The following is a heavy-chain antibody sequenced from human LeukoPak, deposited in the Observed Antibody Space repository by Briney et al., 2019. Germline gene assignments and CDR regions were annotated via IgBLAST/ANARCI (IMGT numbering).Heavy chain of an antibody. CDR2: INHSGST. Sequence: SETLSLTCAVYGGSFSGYYWSWIRQPPGKGLEWIGEINHSGSTNYNPSLKSRVTISVDTSKNQFSRKLSSVTAADTAVYYCARGITMVRGVISYYYYYYMDVWGKGTTVTVSS. J-gene: IGHJ6*03. V-gene: IGHV4-34*01. CDR1: GGSFSGYY. D-gene: IGHD3-10*01. CDR3: ARGITMVRGVISYYYYYYMDV.